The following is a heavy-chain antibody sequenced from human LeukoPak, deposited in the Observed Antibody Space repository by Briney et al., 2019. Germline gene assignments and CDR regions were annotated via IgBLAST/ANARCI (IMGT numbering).Heavy chain of an antibody. CDR1: AFTFSSSW. CDR3: DYRGE. D-gene: IGHD3-10*01. Sequence: GGSLRLSCVGSAFTFSSSWMNWVRQAPGKGLEWVANINEDGSKKSYVDSVKGRFTISRDKAKNSLFLQMSSLRAKDTALYYCDYRGEWGQGILVTVSS. J-gene: IGHJ4*02. CDR2: INEDGSKK. V-gene: IGHV3-7*05.